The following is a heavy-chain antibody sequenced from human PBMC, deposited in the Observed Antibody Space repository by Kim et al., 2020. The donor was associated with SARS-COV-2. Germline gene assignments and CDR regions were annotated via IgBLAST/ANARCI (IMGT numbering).Heavy chain of an antibody. D-gene: IGHD2-15*01. Sequence: SGPTLVKPTQTLTLTCTLSGSSLSTSGVAVGWIRQPPGKALEWLALIYWDDDKRYSPSLKSRLTITKDTSKNQVVLTMTYMDLVDTATYFCAHSSGYCSGGSCARRRFEHWGQGTLVTISS. V-gene: IGHV2-5*02. CDR3: AHSSGYCSGGSCARRRFEH. CDR2: IYWDDDK. J-gene: IGHJ4*02. CDR1: GSSLSTSGVA.